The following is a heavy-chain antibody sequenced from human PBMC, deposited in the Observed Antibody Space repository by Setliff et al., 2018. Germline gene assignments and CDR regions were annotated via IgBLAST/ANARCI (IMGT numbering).Heavy chain of an antibody. CDR1: GGSFSDYY. CDR2: INHSGST. D-gene: IGHD6-19*01. Sequence: SETLSLTCAASGGSFSDYYWTWIRQPPGKGLEWIGEINHSGSTNYNPSLKSRVTVSVDTSKNQFSLKLSSVTAADTAVYYCARATSGWYSAYYYYMDVWGKGTTVTVSS. V-gene: IGHV4-34*01. J-gene: IGHJ6*03. CDR3: ARATSGWYSAYYYYMDV.